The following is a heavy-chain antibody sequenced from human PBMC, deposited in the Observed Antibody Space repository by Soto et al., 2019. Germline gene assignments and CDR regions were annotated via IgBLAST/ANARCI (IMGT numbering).Heavy chain of an antibody. Sequence: EVQLVESGGGLVQPGGSLRLSCAASGFNFSIYSMNWVRQVPGKGLEWVSYISSSSSTIYYGDSVKGRFTISRDNAKNSLYLEMNNLRTEDPAVYYCARGGSSGWFTTDLLDCWGQGTLVTVSS. CDR2: ISSSSSTI. CDR1: GFNFSIYS. D-gene: IGHD6-19*01. J-gene: IGHJ4*02. CDR3: ARGGSSGWFTTDLLDC. V-gene: IGHV3-48*01.